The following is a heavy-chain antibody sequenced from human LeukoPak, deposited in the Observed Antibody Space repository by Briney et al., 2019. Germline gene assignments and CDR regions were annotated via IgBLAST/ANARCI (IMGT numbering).Heavy chain of an antibody. J-gene: IGHJ4*02. CDR3: ARQGEGATTEY. CDR2: ISYSGTT. V-gene: IGHV4-39*01. Sequence: PSETLSLTCNVSGGSIRSSSYYWGWIRQPPGKGLEWIASISYSGTTYYNPSLKSRVTISVDTSKNHFSLKLSSVTAADTAVYYCARQGEGATTEYWGQGTLVTVSS. CDR1: GGSIRSSSYY. D-gene: IGHD1-26*01.